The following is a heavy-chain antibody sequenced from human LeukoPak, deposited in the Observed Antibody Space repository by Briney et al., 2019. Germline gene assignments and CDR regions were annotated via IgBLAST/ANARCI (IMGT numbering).Heavy chain of an antibody. J-gene: IGHJ5*02. CDR3: AREFTREKPGIAAAGRGIWFDP. CDR2: FIPILGIA. CDR1: GGTFSSYA. V-gene: IGHV1-69*04. Sequence: ASVKVSCKASGGTFSSYAISWVRQAPGQGLEWMGRFIPILGIANYAQKFQGRVTITADKSTSTAYMELSSLRSEDTAVYYCAREFTREKPGIAAAGRGIWFDPWGQGTLVTVSS. D-gene: IGHD6-13*01.